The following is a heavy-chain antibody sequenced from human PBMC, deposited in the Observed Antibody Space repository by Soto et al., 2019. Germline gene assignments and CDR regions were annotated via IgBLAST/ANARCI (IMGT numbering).Heavy chain of an antibody. CDR3: ARGMYYDSSGYINWFDP. CDR2: ISSSSSTI. Sequence: GGSLRLSCAASGFTFSSYSMNWVRQAPGKGLEWVSYISSSSSTIYYADSVKGRFTISRDNAKNSLYLQMNSLRDEDTAVYYCARGMYYDSSGYINWFDPWGQGTLVTVSS. V-gene: IGHV3-48*02. CDR1: GFTFSSYS. D-gene: IGHD3-22*01. J-gene: IGHJ5*02.